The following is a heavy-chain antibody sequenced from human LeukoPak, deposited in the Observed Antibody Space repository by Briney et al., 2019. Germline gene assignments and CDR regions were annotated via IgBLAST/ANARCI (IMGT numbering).Heavy chain of an antibody. CDR1: GYTFTSYY. CDR2: INPSGGST. Sequence: ASVKVSCKASGYTFTSYYIHWVRQAPGQGLEWMGIINPSGGSTSYAQKFQGRVTMTRDTSTSTVYMELSSLRSEDTAVYYCARDRALGELSLSLDYWGQGTLVTVSS. V-gene: IGHV1-46*01. CDR3: ARDRALGELSLSLDY. D-gene: IGHD3-16*02. J-gene: IGHJ4*02.